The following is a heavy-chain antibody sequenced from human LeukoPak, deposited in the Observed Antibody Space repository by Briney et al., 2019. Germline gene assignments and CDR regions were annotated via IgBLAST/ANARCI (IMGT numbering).Heavy chain of an antibody. CDR2: IRYDGSNK. J-gene: IGHJ6*03. Sequence: GGSLRLSCAASGFTFSSYGMHWVRQAPGKGLEWVAFIRYDGSNKYYADSVKGRFTISRDNSKNTLYLQMNSLRAEDTAVYYCARAAGTAYYYYYYMDVWGKGTTVTVSS. D-gene: IGHD6-13*01. CDR3: ARAAGTAYYYYYYMDV. V-gene: IGHV3-30*02. CDR1: GFTFSSYG.